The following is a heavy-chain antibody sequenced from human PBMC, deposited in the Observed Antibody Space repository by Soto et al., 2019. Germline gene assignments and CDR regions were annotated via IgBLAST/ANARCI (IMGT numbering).Heavy chain of an antibody. CDR3: AAWGVVVAATVDY. CDR1: GGSISSSSYY. V-gene: IGHV4-39*01. J-gene: IGHJ4*02. D-gene: IGHD2-15*01. Sequence: SETLSLTCTVSGGSISSSSYYWGWIRQPPGKGLEWIGSIYYSGSTYYNPSLKSRVTISVDTSKNQFSLKLSSVTAADTAVYYCAAWGVVVAATVDYWGQGTLVTVCS. CDR2: IYYSGST.